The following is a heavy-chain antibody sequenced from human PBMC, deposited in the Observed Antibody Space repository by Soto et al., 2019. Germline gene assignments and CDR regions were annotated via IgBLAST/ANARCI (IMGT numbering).Heavy chain of an antibody. Sequence: PGGSLRLSCAASGFTFSNYEMSWVRQGPGKGLEWVSYISSSGRTIYYADSVKGRFTISRDNTKNSLYLQMNSLRAEDTAVYYCARDSSGYPFDYWGQGTLVTVSS. CDR3: ARDSSGYPFDY. D-gene: IGHD3-22*01. V-gene: IGHV3-48*03. CDR2: ISSSGRTI. J-gene: IGHJ4*02. CDR1: GFTFSNYE.